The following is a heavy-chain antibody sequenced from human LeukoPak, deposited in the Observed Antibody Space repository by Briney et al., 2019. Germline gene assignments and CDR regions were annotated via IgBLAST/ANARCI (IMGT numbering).Heavy chain of an antibody. CDR1: GGSISSSSYY. CDR2: IYYSGST. D-gene: IGHD4-17*01. V-gene: IGHV4-39*01. CDR3: ARSRDDYGDPWDAFDI. J-gene: IGHJ3*02. Sequence: SETLSLTCTVSGGSISSSSYYWGWIRQPPGKGLEWIGSIYYSGSTYYNPSLKSRVTISVDTSKNQFSLKLSSVTAADTAVYCCARSRDDYGDPWDAFDIWGQGTMVTVSS.